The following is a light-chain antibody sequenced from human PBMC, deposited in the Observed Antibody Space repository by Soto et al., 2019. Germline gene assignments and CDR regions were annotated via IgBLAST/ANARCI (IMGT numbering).Light chain of an antibody. Sequence: DIQMTQSPSTLSASVGDRVTITCRASQSIXXXLAWYQQKPGEAPKLLIYEGSTLEXGVPSRFSGSGSGTEXXXXXXXXXPXDFATFYCQQYNTYSRTFGQGTKVKVK. CDR3: QQYNTYSRT. V-gene: IGKV1-5*03. CDR1: QSIXXX. J-gene: IGKJ1*01. CDR2: EGS.